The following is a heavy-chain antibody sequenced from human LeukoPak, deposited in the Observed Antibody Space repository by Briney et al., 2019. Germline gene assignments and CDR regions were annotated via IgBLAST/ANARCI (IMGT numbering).Heavy chain of an antibody. D-gene: IGHD2-2*01. Sequence: GASVKVSCKASGYTFTGYYMHWVRQAPGQGLEWMGWISAYNGNTNYAQKLQGRVTMTTDTSTSTAYMELRSLRSDDTAVYYCARVVVVPAAKHYYYYGMDVWGQGTTVTVSS. CDR2: ISAYNGNT. V-gene: IGHV1-18*04. CDR3: ARVVVVPAAKHYYYYGMDV. CDR1: GYTFTGYY. J-gene: IGHJ6*02.